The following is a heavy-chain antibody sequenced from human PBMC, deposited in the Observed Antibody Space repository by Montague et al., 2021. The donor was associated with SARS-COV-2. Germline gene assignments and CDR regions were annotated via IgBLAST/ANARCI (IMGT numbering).Heavy chain of an antibody. Sequence: VKPTQTLPLTCTFSGFSLSTSGMCVSWIRQPPGKALEWLALIDWDDDKYYSTSLKTRLTISKDTSKNQVVLTMTNMDPVDTATYYCARIWGATRRDAFDIWGQGTMVTVSS. J-gene: IGHJ3*02. CDR2: IDWDDDK. D-gene: IGHD1-26*01. CDR1: GFSLSTSGMC. CDR3: ARIWGATRRDAFDI. V-gene: IGHV2-70*01.